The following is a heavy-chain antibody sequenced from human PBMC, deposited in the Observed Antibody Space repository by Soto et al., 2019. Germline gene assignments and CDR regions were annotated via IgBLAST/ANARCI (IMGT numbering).Heavy chain of an antibody. Sequence: QVQLQESGPGLVKPSQTLSLTCTVSGGSISSGGYYWSWIRQHPGKGLEWIGYIYYSGSTYYNPSLKSRVTISVDTSKNQFSLKLSSVTAADTAVYYCARGVVAPLGLYVAYYSDYWGQGTLVTVSS. J-gene: IGHJ4*02. V-gene: IGHV4-31*03. CDR3: ARGVVAPLGLYVAYYSDY. CDR1: GGSISSGGYY. CDR2: IYYSGST. D-gene: IGHD3-16*01.